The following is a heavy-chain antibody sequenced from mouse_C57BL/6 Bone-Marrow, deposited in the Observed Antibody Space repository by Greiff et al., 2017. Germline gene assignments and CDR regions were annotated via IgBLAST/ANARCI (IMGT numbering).Heavy chain of an antibody. CDR1: GYTFTSYW. D-gene: IGHD2-5*01. Sequence: QVQLQQPGAELVKPGASVKMSCKASGYTFTSYWITWVKQRPGQGLEWIGDIYPGSGNTYYNEKFKGKATLTADKSSSTAYMELRSLTSEDSAVYFCARYSNYVNYAMDYWGQGTSVTVAS. J-gene: IGHJ4*01. CDR2: IYPGSGNT. V-gene: IGHV1-55*01. CDR3: ARYSNYVNYAMDY.